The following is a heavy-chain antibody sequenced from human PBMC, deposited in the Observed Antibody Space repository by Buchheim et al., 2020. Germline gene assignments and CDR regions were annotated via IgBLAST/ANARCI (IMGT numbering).Heavy chain of an antibody. V-gene: IGHV4-59*11. D-gene: IGHD3-22*01. J-gene: IGHJ4*02. CDR3: ARGLINYYESSGYYY. CDR1: GGSISSHY. Sequence: QVQLQESGPGLVKPSETLSLTCTVSGGSISSHYWSWIRQPPGKGLEWIGYIYYSGSTNYNPSLKSRVTISVDTSKNHFSLKLSSVTAADTAVYYCARGLINYYESSGYYYWGQGTL. CDR2: IYYSGST.